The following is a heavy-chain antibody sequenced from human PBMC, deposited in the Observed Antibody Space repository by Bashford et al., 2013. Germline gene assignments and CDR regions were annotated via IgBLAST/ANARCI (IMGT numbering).Heavy chain of an antibody. V-gene: IGHV1-18*01. CDR3: ARVSGLHYDFWSGYHDAFDI. CDR2: ISAYNGNT. J-gene: IGHJ3*02. D-gene: IGHD3-3*01. Sequence: WVRQAPGQGLEWMGWISAYNGNTNYAQKLQGRVTMTTDTSTSTAYMELRSLRSDDTAVYYCARVSGLHYDFWSGYHDAFDIWGQGTMVTVSS.